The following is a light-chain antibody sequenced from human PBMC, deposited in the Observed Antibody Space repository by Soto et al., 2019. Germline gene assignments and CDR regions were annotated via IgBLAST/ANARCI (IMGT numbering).Light chain of an antibody. CDR1: QSVSSI. Sequence: EIVMTQSPATLSVSPGERATLSFRASQSVSSILAWYQQKPGQAPRLLIYGASTRATGCPARFSGSGSGTEFTLTIGSLQSDDFAVYYCQQYHNWPHTGTFGQGTKVEIK. CDR2: GAS. J-gene: IGKJ1*01. V-gene: IGKV3-15*01. CDR3: QQYHNWPHTGT.